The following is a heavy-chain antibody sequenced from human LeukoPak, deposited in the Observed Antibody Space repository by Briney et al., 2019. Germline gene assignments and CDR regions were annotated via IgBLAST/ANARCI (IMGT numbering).Heavy chain of an antibody. CDR1: GFTFSDYY. J-gene: IGHJ6*02. CDR3: ARDMGRGVYYYYYYGMDV. CDR2: ISSSGSTI. Sequence: GGSLRLSCAASGFTFSDYYMSWIRQAPGKGLEWVSYISSSGSTIYYADSVKGRFTISRDNAKNSLYLQMNSLRAEDTAVHYCARDMGRGVYYYYYYGMDVWGQGTTVTVSS. D-gene: IGHD1-26*01. V-gene: IGHV3-11*04.